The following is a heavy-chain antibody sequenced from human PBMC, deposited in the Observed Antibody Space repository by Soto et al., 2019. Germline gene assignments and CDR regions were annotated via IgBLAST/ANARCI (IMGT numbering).Heavy chain of an antibody. V-gene: IGHV3-15*07. Sequence: GGSLRLSCAASGFTFSNAWMNWVRQAPGKGLEWVGRIKSKTDGGTTDYAAPVKGRFTISRDDSKNTLYLQMNSLKTEDTAVYYCTTAAQDYDFWSGYYYYFDYWGQGTLVTVSS. J-gene: IGHJ4*02. CDR3: TTAAQDYDFWSGYYYYFDY. CDR1: GFTFSNAW. D-gene: IGHD3-3*01. CDR2: IKSKTDGGTT.